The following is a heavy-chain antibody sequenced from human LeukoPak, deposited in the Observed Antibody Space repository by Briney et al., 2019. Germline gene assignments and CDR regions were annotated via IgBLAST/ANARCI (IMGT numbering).Heavy chain of an antibody. Sequence: VASVKVSCKASGYTFTGYYMHWVRQAPGQGLEWMGWINPNSGGTNYAQKFQDRVTMTTDTSISTAYMELSRLTSDDTAVYYCAPATMTFDYWGQGTLVTVSS. V-gene: IGHV1-2*02. CDR1: GYTFTGYY. CDR3: APATMTFDY. J-gene: IGHJ4*02. CDR2: INPNSGGT. D-gene: IGHD5-24*01.